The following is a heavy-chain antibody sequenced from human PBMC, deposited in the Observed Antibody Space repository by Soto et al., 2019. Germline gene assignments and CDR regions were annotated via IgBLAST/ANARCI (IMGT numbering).Heavy chain of an antibody. V-gene: IGHV3-23*05. CDR2: IDKSGGDT. Sequence: VRSLRLSCASSVFTFTNYLMTWVRHSPGKWLEWVSSIDKSGGDTYYADSVKGRFAISRDNSKNTLYLQMNGLRAEDTALYYCAKDTYSRSWYFWGQGTLVTVSS. J-gene: IGHJ4*02. CDR3: AKDTYSRSWYF. CDR1: VFTFTNYL. D-gene: IGHD2-2*01.